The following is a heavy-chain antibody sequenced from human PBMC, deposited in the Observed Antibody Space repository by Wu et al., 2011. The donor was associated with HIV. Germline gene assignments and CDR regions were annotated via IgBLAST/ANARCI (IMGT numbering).Heavy chain of an antibody. Sequence: QVQLVQSGAEVKKPGSSVKVSCKASGGTFNGHAMSWVRQAPGQGLEWMGGMVPMFGRQDYAQKFRGRVTITADKSSNTASMELTSLKSEDTAVYYCATDPTIAVAGTKSFWGRGTLVSVSS. V-gene: IGHV1-69*14. D-gene: IGHD6-19*01. CDR1: GGTFNGHA. CDR2: MVPMFGRQ. J-gene: IGHJ4*02. CDR3: ATDPTIAVAGTKSF.